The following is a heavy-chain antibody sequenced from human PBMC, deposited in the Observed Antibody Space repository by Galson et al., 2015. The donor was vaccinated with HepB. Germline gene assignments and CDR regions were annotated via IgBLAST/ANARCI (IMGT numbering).Heavy chain of an antibody. D-gene: IGHD6-13*01. V-gene: IGHV3-30-3*01. CDR1: GFTFSSYA. CDR2: ISYDGSNK. Sequence: SLRLSCAASGFTFSSYAMHWVRQAPGKGLEWVAVISYDGSNKYYADSVKGRFTTSRDNSKNTLYLQMNSLRAEDTAVYYCARVSAAGTYYYYMDVWGKGTTVTVSS. J-gene: IGHJ6*03. CDR3: ARVSAAGTYYYYMDV.